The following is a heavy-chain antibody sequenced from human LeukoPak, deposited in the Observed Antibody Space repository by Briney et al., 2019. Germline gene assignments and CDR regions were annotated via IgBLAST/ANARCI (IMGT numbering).Heavy chain of an antibody. CDR2: INPLSGGP. D-gene: IGHD3-3*01. Sequence: ASVKVSCKAPGYTFTDNYIHWVRQAPGQGLEWMGWINPLSGGPMYAQKFQGRVTMTRDTSLSTAYIELNGLKSDHTAIYYCAREGIKIFGGWAPFDPWGQGTLVTVS. CDR3: AREGIKIFGGWAPFDP. V-gene: IGHV1-2*02. J-gene: IGHJ5*02. CDR1: GYTFTDNY.